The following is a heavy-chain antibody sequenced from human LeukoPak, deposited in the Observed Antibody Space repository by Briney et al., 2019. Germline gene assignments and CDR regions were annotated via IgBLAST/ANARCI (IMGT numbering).Heavy chain of an antibody. V-gene: IGHV3-21*04. D-gene: IGHD5-24*01. J-gene: IGHJ4*02. Sequence: GGSLRLSCAASGFTFSSYSMNWVRQAPGKGLEWVSSISSSSSYIYYTDSVKGRFTISRDNAKNSLYLQMNSLRAEDTAVYYCAGDVEMATNAEGYWGQGTLVTVSS. CDR1: GFTFSSYS. CDR3: AGDVEMATNAEGY. CDR2: ISSSSSYI.